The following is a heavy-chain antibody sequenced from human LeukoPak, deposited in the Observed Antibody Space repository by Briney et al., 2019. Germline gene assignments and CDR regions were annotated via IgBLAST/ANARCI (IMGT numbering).Heavy chain of an antibody. J-gene: IGHJ5*02. V-gene: IGHV4-59*12. D-gene: IGHD2-2*01. Sequence: SETLSLTCTVSGGSISSYYWSWIRQPPGKGLEWIGYIYYSGSTNYNPSLKSRVTISVDTSKNQFSLKLSSVTAADTAVYYCARGRSSGRPRQLDPWGQGTLVTVSS. CDR2: IYYSGST. CDR3: ARGRSSGRPRQLDP. CDR1: GGSISSYY.